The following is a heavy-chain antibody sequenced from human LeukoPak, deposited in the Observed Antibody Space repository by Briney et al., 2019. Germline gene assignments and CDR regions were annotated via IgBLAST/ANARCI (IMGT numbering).Heavy chain of an antibody. CDR3: AKLVGSGWYNFDY. V-gene: IGHV3-33*06. Sequence: GGSLRLSCAASGFTFSSYGMHWVRQAPGKGLEWVAVIWYDGSNKYYADSVKGRFTISRDNSKNTLYLQMNSLRVEDTAVYYCAKLVGSGWYNFDYWGQGTLVTVSS. CDR2: IWYDGSNK. J-gene: IGHJ4*02. D-gene: IGHD6-19*01. CDR1: GFTFSSYG.